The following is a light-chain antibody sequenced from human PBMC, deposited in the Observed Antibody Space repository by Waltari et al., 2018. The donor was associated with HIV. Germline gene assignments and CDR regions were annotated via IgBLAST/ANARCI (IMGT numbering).Light chain of an antibody. Sequence: QSALTQPPSASGSPGQSVTISCNGTSSDVGGNNYVSWYQQYPGKAPRLMIYEVYNRPSGVPHRFSGSKSGNTASLTVSGLQAEDEANYYCSSYAGINTYVLFGGGTKLTVL. CDR3: SSYAGINTYVL. CDR1: SSDVGGNNY. J-gene: IGLJ2*01. CDR2: EVY. V-gene: IGLV2-8*01.